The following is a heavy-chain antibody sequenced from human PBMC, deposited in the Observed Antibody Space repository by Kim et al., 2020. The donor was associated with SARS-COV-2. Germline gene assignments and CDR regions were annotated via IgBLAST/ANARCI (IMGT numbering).Heavy chain of an antibody. V-gene: IGHV4-31*03. J-gene: IGHJ4*02. Sequence: SETLSLTCTVSGGSISSGGYYWSWIRQHPGKGLEWIGYIYYSGSTYYNPSLKSRVTISVDTSKNQFSLKLSSVTAADTAVYYCARAAAGVDGLLWFGELFSYYFDYWGQGTLVTVSS. CDR3: ARAAAGVDGLLWFGELFSYYFDY. D-gene: IGHD3-10*01. CDR2: IYYSGST. CDR1: GGSISSGGYY.